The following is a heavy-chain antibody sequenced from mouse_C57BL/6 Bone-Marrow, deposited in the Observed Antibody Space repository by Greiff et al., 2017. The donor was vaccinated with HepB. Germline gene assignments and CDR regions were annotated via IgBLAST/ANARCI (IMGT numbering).Heavy chain of an antibody. CDR2: IYPGSGST. Sequence: QVQLKQPGAELVKPGASVKMSCKASGYTFTSYWITWVKQRPGQGLEWIGAIYPGSGSTNYNEKFKSKATLTVDTSYITAYMQLSSLMSEDSAVYYGARAWAMDYWGQGTSVTVSS. CDR3: ARAWAMDY. V-gene: IGHV1-55*01. CDR1: GYTFTSYW. J-gene: IGHJ4*01.